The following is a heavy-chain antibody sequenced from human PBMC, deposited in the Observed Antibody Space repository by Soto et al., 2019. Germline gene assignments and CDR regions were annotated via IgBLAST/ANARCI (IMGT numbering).Heavy chain of an antibody. Sequence: EVQLVESGGGLVQPGGSLRVSCAVSGITVSRNYMTWVRQAPGKGLEWVSVIYSGGSTYYADSVKGRFTISRGNSNNTLYLQMNSLRAEDTAVYYCARLVAEAGAYYFDYWGQGTLVTVSS. D-gene: IGHD6-13*01. J-gene: IGHJ4*02. CDR3: ARLVAEAGAYYFDY. V-gene: IGHV3-66*04. CDR2: IYSGGST. CDR1: GITVSRNY.